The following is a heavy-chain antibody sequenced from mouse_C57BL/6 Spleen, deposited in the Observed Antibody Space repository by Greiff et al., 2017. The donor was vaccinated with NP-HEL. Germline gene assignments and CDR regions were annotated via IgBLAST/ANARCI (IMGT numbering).Heavy chain of an antibody. CDR2: IYPGDGDT. Sequence: VQLQQSGPELVKPGASVKISCKASGYAFSSSWMNWVKQRPGKGLEWIGRIYPGDGDTNYNGKFKGKATLTADKSSSTAYMQLSSLTSEDSAVYFCARDSSLYYYAMDYWGQGTSVTVSS. J-gene: IGHJ4*01. CDR3: ARDSSLYYYAMDY. CDR1: GYAFSSSW. V-gene: IGHV1-82*01. D-gene: IGHD6-5*01.